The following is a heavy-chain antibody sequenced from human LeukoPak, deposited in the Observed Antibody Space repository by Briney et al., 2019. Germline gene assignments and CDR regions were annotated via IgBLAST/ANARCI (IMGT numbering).Heavy chain of an antibody. Sequence: GGSLRLSCAASGFTFSSYAMSWVRQAPGKGLEWVSAISCSGGSTYYADSVKGRFTISRDNSKNTLYLQMNSLRAEDTAVYYCADRYCSSTSCLDYWGQGTLVTVSS. D-gene: IGHD2-2*01. V-gene: IGHV3-23*01. CDR2: ISCSGGST. CDR1: GFTFSSYA. CDR3: ADRYCSSTSCLDY. J-gene: IGHJ4*02.